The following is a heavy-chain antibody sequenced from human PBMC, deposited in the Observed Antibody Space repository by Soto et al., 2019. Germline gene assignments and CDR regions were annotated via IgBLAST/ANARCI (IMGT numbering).Heavy chain of an antibody. V-gene: IGHV1-3*01. CDR3: ARVTRQWLASYYYYGMDV. J-gene: IGHJ6*02. D-gene: IGHD6-19*01. Sequence: GASVKVSCKASGYTFTSYAMRWVRQAPGQRLEWMGWINAGNGNTKYSQKFQGRVTITRDTSASTAYMELSSLRSEDTAVYYCARVTRQWLASYYYYGMDVWGQGTTVTVSS. CDR2: INAGNGNT. CDR1: GYTFTSYA.